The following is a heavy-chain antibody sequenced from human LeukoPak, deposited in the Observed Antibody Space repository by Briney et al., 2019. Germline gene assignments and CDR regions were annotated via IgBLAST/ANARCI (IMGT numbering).Heavy chain of an antibody. D-gene: IGHD6-19*01. V-gene: IGHV1-2*06. CDR2: INPNRGGT. CDR1: GYTFTCYY. J-gene: IGHJ6*03. CDR3: ARDPGIAVAGTYGGYYYYYYMDV. Sequence: ASVKVSCKASGYTFTCYYMHWVRQAPGQGREWRGRINPNRGGTNYAQKFQGRVTITRDTSISTAYMQLSRLRSDDTAVYYCARDPGIAVAGTYGGYYYYYYMDVWGKGTTVTVSS.